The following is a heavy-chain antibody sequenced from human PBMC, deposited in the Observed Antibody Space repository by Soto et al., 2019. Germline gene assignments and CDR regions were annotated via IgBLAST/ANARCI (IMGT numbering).Heavy chain of an antibody. J-gene: IGHJ4*02. CDR3: ARLLHDNRGYYYFDC. V-gene: IGHV4-59*04. Sequence: SETLSLTCSVSGGPMDHWWSWVRQPPGRGLEWIGYIHYSGSTYSNPSLKSRVTISVDTSKTQFSLNLSSLTAADTAIYYCARLLHDNRGYYYFDCWGQGTQVTVSS. CDR2: IHYSGST. D-gene: IGHD2-21*02. CDR1: GGPMDHW.